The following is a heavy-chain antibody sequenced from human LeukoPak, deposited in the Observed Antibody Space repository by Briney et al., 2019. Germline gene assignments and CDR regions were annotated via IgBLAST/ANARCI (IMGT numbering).Heavy chain of an antibody. CDR1: GFTFSSYA. J-gene: IGHJ3*02. CDR3: GRVGGRSKAAKGDAFDI. CDR2: ISGSGGST. V-gene: IGHV3-23*01. D-gene: IGHD6-6*01. Sequence: GGSLRLSCAASGFTFSSYAMSWVRQAPGKGLEWVSAISGSGGSTYYADSVKGRFTISRDNAQNSMYLQMNSLRAEDTAVYYCGRVGGRSKAAKGDAFDIWGQGTMVTVS.